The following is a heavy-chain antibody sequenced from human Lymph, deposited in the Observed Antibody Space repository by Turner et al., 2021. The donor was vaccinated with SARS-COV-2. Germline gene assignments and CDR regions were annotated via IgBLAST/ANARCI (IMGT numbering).Heavy chain of an antibody. V-gene: IGHV1-2*02. D-gene: IGHD3-22*01. CDR2: INPDSGGT. J-gene: IGHJ3*01. Sequence: QVQLVQSGAEVKEPGASVKVSCKASGYTFTGYYMHWVRQAPGQGLEGMGWINPDSGGTNYAQNFQDRVTMTRDTSISTAYMELSRLRSDDTAVYYCARGGLYYYDSSAYYGDAFDFWGQGTMVTVSS. CDR1: GYTFTGYY. CDR3: ARGGLYYYDSSAYYGDAFDF.